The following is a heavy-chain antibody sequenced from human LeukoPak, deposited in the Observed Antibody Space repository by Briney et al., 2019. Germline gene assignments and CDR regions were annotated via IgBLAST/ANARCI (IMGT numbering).Heavy chain of an antibody. CDR3: ARSNGGYYSWSLLQFDY. CDR2: ISSSSSSI. V-gene: IGHV3-48*01. D-gene: IGHD3-22*01. CDR1: GFTFSTYG. Sequence: GGSLRLSCTGSGFTFSTYGMNWVRQAPGKGLEWVPYISSSSSSIFYADSVKGRFTISRDDAKNSLYLQLNSLRAEDTAVFYCARSNGGYYSWSLLQFDYWGQGTLVTVSS. J-gene: IGHJ4*02.